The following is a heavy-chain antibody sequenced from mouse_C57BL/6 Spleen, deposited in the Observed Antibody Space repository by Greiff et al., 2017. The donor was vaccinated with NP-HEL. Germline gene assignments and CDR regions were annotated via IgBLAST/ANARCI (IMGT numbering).Heavy chain of an antibody. V-gene: IGHV1-80*01. J-gene: IGHJ3*01. CDR2: IYPGDGDT. Sequence: QVQLKQSGAELVKPGASVKISCKASGYAFSSYWMNWVKQRPGQGLEWIGQIYPGDGDTNYNGKFKGKATLTADKSSSTAYMQLSSLTSEDSAVYFCARGRDSNYAWFAYWGQGTLVTVSA. D-gene: IGHD2-5*01. CDR1: GYAFSSYW. CDR3: ARGRDSNYAWFAY.